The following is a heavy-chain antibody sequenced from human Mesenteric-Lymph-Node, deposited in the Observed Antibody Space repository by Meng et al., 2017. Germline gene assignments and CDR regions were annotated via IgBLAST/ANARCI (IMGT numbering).Heavy chain of an antibody. J-gene: IGHJ5*02. CDR1: GYTFTSYG. D-gene: IGHD3-22*01. CDR3: ARGYYYDSSGLTIGLYNWFDP. CDR2: ISTYNGNT. V-gene: IGHV1-18*01. Sequence: ASVKVSCKASGYTFTSYGISWVRQAPGQGLEWMGWISTYNGNTNYAQKLQGRVTMTTDTSTSTAYMELRSLRSDDTAVYYCARGYYYDSSGLTIGLYNWFDPWGQGTLVTVSS.